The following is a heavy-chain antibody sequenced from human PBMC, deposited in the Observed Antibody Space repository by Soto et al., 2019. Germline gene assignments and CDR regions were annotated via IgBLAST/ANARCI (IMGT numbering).Heavy chain of an antibody. J-gene: IGHJ6*02. CDR1: GGTFSSYA. Sequence: PVKVSCKASGGTFSSYAISWVRQAPGQGLEWMGGIIPIFGTANYAQKFQGRVTITADKSTSTAYMELSSLRSEDTAVYYCARDVGWSGYYGLYYGMDVWGQGTTVTVSS. V-gene: IGHV1-69*06. CDR3: ARDVGWSGYYGLYYGMDV. D-gene: IGHD3-3*01. CDR2: IIPIFGTA.